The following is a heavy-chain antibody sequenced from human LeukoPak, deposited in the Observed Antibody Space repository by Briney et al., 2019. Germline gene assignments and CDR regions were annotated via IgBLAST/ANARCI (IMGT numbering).Heavy chain of an antibody. V-gene: IGHV3-23*01. J-gene: IGHJ4*02. Sequence: GGSLRLSCAASGFTFSTYAISWVRQAPGKGLEWVSAIRSSGDRSYYADSVKGRFTISRDNSKDTLYLQMHSLRAEDTAVYFCAREQSGSGGWYTVDYWGQGTLVTVSS. CDR3: AREQSGSGGWYTVDY. CDR1: GFTFSTYA. CDR2: IRSSGDRS. D-gene: IGHD6-19*01.